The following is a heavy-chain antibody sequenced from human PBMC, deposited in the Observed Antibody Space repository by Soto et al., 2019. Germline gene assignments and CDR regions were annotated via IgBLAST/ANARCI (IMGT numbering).Heavy chain of an antibody. V-gene: IGHV3-11*06. D-gene: IGHD5-12*01. CDR2: ISSSSGST. CDR1: GFTFSDYY. Sequence: PGGSLRLSCAASGFTFSDYYMSWIRQAPGKGLEYISYISSSSGSTNYADSVKGRFTISRDNAKNSLYLQMSSLRAEDTAVYYCARARGAYESLSYYHGMDVWGQGTTVTVSS. CDR3: ARARGAYESLSYYHGMDV. J-gene: IGHJ6*02.